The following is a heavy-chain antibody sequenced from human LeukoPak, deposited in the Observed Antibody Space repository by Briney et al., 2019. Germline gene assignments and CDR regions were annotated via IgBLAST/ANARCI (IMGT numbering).Heavy chain of an antibody. Sequence: GGSLRLSCAASGFTFDGYAMHWVRQAPGKGLEWVSGISWNSGSIGYADSVKGRFTISRDNAKNSLYLQMNSLRAEDTALYYCAKAGGYGGNSYFDYWGQGTLVTVSS. CDR2: ISWNSGSI. V-gene: IGHV3-9*01. CDR3: AKAGGYGGNSYFDY. J-gene: IGHJ4*02. D-gene: IGHD4-17*01. CDR1: GFTFDGYA.